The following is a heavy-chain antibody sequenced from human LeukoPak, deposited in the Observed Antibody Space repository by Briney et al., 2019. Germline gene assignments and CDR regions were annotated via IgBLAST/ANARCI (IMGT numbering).Heavy chain of an antibody. CDR3: AGARYYGSGSYLDY. Sequence: GGSLRLSCAASGFTFSDYYMSWIRQAPGEGLEGGSYISSSSSYTNYADSVKGRFTISRDNAKNSLYLQMNSLRAEDTAVYYCAGARYYGSGSYLDYWGQGTLVTVSS. CDR1: GFTFSDYY. V-gene: IGHV3-11*06. D-gene: IGHD3-10*01. CDR2: ISSSSSYT. J-gene: IGHJ4*02.